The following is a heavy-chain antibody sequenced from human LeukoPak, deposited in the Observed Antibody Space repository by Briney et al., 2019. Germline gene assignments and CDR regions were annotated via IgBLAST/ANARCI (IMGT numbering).Heavy chain of an antibody. V-gene: IGHV3-74*01. CDR2: IKSDGSST. Sequence: GGSLRLSCAASGFTFSSYWMHWVRQAPGKGLVWVSRIKSDGSSTSYADSVKGRFTISRDNAKNTLYLQMNSLRAENTAVYYCAIVVVPAGIFPYYYYYMDVWGKGTTVTVSS. D-gene: IGHD2-2*01. CDR1: GFTFSSYW. CDR3: AIVVVPAGIFPYYYYYMDV. J-gene: IGHJ6*03.